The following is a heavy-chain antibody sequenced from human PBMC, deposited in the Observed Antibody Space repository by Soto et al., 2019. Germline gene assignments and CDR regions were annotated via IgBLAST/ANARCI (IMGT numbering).Heavy chain of an antibody. CDR2: IYYSGNT. J-gene: IGHJ4*02. D-gene: IGHD4-17*01. V-gene: IGHV4-39*01. Sequence: PSETLSLTCTVSGGSISSSSFYWGWIRQPPGRGLEWIGSIYYSGNTYYNPSLKSRVTLSVDTSKNQFSLKLSSVTAADTAVYYCANLITTVTTHYFDYWGQGTLVTVSS. CDR1: GGSISSSSFY. CDR3: ANLITTVTTHYFDY.